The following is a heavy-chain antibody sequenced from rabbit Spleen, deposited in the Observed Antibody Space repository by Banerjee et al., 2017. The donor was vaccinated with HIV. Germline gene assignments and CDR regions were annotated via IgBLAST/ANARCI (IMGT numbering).Heavy chain of an antibody. D-gene: IGHD8-1*01. CDR3: AKTGSSAYTHFKL. CDR1: GVSFSSGYD. CDR2: IYTGSSGST. J-gene: IGHJ4*01. V-gene: IGHV1S40*01. Sequence: QQLVESGGGLVKPGASLTLTCKASGVSFSSGYDMCWVRQAPGKGLEWIACIYTGSSGSTYYASWAKGRFTISKTSSTTVTLQMTSLTAADTATYFCAKTGSSAYTHFKLWGPGTLVTVS.